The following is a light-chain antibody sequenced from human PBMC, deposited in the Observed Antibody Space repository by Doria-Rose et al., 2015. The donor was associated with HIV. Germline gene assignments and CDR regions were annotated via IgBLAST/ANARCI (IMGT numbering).Light chain of an antibody. CDR3: QQYYDTPS. CDR1: QSLLYTSRNY. J-gene: IGKJ3*01. Sequence: TQPPESLGMSLGERATLNCKSNQSLLYTSRNYLAWYQQKPGQPTKLLIYWASTRQSGVPARFSGSGSGTDFTLTISSLEAEDVAVYYCQQYYDTPSFGPGTTVDIK. CDR2: WAS. V-gene: IGKV4-1*01.